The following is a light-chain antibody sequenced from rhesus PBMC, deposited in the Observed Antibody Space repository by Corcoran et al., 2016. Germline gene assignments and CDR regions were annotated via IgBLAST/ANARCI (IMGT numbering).Light chain of an antibody. CDR2: DAS. V-gene: IGKV3-35*01. CDR3: QQYSNWPLT. Sequence: EIVLTQSPATLSLSPGERATLSCRASQSVSSSLAWYQQKPGQAPRLPIYDASSRATGIPDRFSGSGSGTDFTLTISGLEPEDVGVYYCQQYSNWPLTFGGGTKVELK. J-gene: IGKJ4*01. CDR1: QSVSSS.